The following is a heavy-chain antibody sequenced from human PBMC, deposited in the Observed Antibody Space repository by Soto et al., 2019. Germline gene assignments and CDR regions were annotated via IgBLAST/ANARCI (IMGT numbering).Heavy chain of an antibody. D-gene: IGHD1-20*01. Sequence: GSLRLSCAASGFTFSSYGMHCVRQAPGKGLEWVAVIWYDGSNKYYADSVKGRFTISRDNSKNTLYLQMNSLRAEDTAVYYCVRDHNWAFDYWAPGTLVTVSS. CDR1: GFTFSSYG. J-gene: IGHJ4*02. CDR3: VRDHNWAFDY. V-gene: IGHV3-33*01. CDR2: IWYDGSNK.